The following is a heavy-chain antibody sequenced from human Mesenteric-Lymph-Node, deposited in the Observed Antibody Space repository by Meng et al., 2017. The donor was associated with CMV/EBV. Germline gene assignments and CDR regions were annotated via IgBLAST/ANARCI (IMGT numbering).Heavy chain of an antibody. V-gene: IGHV3-21*01. CDR2: ISSSSRSI. CDR3: ARDPPWFGHDAFDI. D-gene: IGHD3-10*01. J-gene: IGHJ3*02. Sequence: GGSLRLSCAASGFTFDDYAMTWVRQAPGKGLEWVSSISSSSRSIYYADSVRGRFTISRDNAKNSLYLQMNSLRAEDTAVYYCARDPPWFGHDAFDIWGQGTMVTVSS. CDR1: GFTFDDYA.